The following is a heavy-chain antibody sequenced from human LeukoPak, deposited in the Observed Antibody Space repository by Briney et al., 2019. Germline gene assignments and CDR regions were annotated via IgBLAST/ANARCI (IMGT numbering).Heavy chain of an antibody. CDR2: IYYSGST. V-gene: IGHV4-39*01. Sequence: SETLSLTCTVSGGSISSSSYYWGWIRQPPGKGLEWIGSIYYSGSTYYNPSLKSRVTISVDTSKNQFSLKLSSVTAADTAVYYCARVTRSSYNYYYYGMDVWGQGTTVTVSS. CDR1: GGSISSSSYY. D-gene: IGHD6-6*01. CDR3: ARVTRSSYNYYYYGMDV. J-gene: IGHJ6*02.